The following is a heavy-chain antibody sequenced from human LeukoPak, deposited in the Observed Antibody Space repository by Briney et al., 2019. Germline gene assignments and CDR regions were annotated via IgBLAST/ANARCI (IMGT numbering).Heavy chain of an antibody. Sequence: KPSETLSLTCAVYGGSFSGYYWIWIRQPPGKGLEWIGEINHSGSTNYNPSLKSRVTISVDTSKNQFSLKLSSVTAADTAVYYCARGLGYYDSSGYYRWGQGTLVTVSS. J-gene: IGHJ5*02. CDR1: GGSFSGYY. V-gene: IGHV4-34*01. CDR3: ARGLGYYDSSGYYR. CDR2: INHSGST. D-gene: IGHD3-22*01.